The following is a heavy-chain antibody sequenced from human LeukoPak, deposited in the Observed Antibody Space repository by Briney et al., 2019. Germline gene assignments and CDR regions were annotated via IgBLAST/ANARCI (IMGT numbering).Heavy chain of an antibody. V-gene: IGHV1-58*01. Sequence: SVKVSCKASGFTFTSSAVQWVRQARGQRLEWIGWIVVGSGNTNYAQKFQERATITRDMSTSTAYMELSSLRSEDTAVYYCAADRITIFGVVPYGMDVWGQGTTVTVSS. CDR2: IVVGSGNT. CDR3: AADRITIFGVVPYGMDV. CDR1: GFTFTSSA. D-gene: IGHD3-3*01. J-gene: IGHJ6*02.